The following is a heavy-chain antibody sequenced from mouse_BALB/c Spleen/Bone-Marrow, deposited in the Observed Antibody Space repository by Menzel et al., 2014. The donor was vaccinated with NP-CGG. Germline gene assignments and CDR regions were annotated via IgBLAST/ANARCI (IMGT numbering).Heavy chain of an antibody. CDR3: ARRAVRYFDY. CDR1: GYTFTSYW. J-gene: IGHJ2*01. Sequence: QVQLQQSGAELAKPGASVKMSCKASGYTFTSYWMHWVKQRPGQGLEWIGYINPSTGYTENNQKFKDKATLTADKSSSTAYMQLSSLTSEDSAVYYCARRAVRYFDYWGQGTTLTVSS. V-gene: IGHV1-7*01. D-gene: IGHD2-13*01. CDR2: INPSTGYT.